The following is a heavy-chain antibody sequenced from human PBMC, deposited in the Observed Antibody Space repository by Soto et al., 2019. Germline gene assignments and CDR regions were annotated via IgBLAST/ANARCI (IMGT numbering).Heavy chain of an antibody. CDR3: ARDNYCSGGSCYVVGGMDV. V-gene: IGHV3-7*01. J-gene: IGHJ6*02. D-gene: IGHD2-15*01. CDR1: GFTFSSYW. CDR2: IKQDGSEK. Sequence: GSLRLSCAASGFTFSSYWMSWVRQAPGKGLEWVANIKQDGSEKYYVDSVKGRFTISRDNAKNSLYLQMNSLRAEDTAVYYCARDNYCSGGSCYVVGGMDVWGQGTTVTVYS.